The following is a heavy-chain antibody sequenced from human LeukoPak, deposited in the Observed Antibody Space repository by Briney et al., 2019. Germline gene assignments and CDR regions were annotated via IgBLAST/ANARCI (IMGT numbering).Heavy chain of an antibody. D-gene: IGHD3-22*01. CDR3: AIARHYDSSGYYYFDY. CDR2: IYYTGNT. CDR1: GGSITTSSYY. Sequence: KPSETLSLTCAVSGGSITTSSYYWGWIRQPPGKGLEWIGSIYYTGNTYYNPSLKSRVTISVDTSKNHFSLKLSSVTAADTAVYYCAIARHYDSSGYYYFDYWGQGTLVTVSS. J-gene: IGHJ4*02. V-gene: IGHV4-39*02.